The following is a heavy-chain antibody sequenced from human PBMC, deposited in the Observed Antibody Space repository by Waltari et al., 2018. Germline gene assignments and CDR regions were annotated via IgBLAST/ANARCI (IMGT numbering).Heavy chain of an antibody. Sequence: EVQLLESGGGLVQPGGSLRISCAASGFTFSSDAMSCVRQAPGTWLEWVSAISGSGGSTYYADSVKGRFTISRDNSKNTLYLQMNSLRAEDTAVYYCAKGDASGSYSYYYYYMDVWGKGTTVTISS. CDR1: GFTFSSDA. V-gene: IGHV3-23*01. CDR2: ISGSGGST. CDR3: AKGDASGSYSYYYYYMDV. J-gene: IGHJ6*03. D-gene: IGHD1-26*01.